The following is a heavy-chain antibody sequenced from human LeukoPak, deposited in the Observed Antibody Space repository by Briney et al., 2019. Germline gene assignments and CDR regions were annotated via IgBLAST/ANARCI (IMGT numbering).Heavy chain of an antibody. J-gene: IGHJ4*02. D-gene: IGHD5-18*01. CDR2: ISSSGSTI. Sequence: PGGSLRLSCAASGFTFSSYEMNWVRQAPGKGLEWVSYISSSGSTIYYADSVKGRFTISRDNAKNSLYLQMNSLRAEDTAVHYCARSWAMVTYFDYWGQGTLVTVSS. CDR1: GFTFSSYE. V-gene: IGHV3-48*03. CDR3: ARSWAMVTYFDY.